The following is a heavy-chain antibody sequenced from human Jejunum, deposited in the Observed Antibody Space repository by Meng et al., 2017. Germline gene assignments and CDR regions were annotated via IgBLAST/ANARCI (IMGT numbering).Heavy chain of an antibody. Sequence: QEQLVESGGGVVQPGRSLRLSCAAAGFTFSAYTMHWVRQAPGKGPEWLTAMSYDGDREYYADSVKGRFTISRDNSKNTLYLQMDSLTPEDSAVYYCGREPSFGEHDYWGQGTLVTVSS. D-gene: IGHD3-10*01. CDR3: GREPSFGEHDY. CDR2: MSYDGDRE. CDR1: GFTFSAYT. V-gene: IGHV3-30*01. J-gene: IGHJ4*02.